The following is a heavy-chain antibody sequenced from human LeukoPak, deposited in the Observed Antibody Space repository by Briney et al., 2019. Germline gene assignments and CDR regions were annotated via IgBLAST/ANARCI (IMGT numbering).Heavy chain of an antibody. D-gene: IGHD2-21*01. CDR2: IYPGDSDT. Sequence: GESLEISCKGSGYSFTSYWIGWVRQMPGKGLEWMGIIYPGDSDTRYSPSFQGQVTISADKSISTAYLQWSSLKASDTAMYYCARLIHCGGDCYRNFDYWGQGTLVTVSS. J-gene: IGHJ4*02. V-gene: IGHV5-51*01. CDR3: ARLIHCGGDCYRNFDY. CDR1: GYSFTSYW.